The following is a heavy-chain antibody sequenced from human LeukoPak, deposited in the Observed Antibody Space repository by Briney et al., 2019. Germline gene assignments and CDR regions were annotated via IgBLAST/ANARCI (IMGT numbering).Heavy chain of an antibody. CDR1: GFNFRLYS. CDR2: ITSSSKTT. CDR3: ARDVTMVRRYYYNGMGV. Sequence: GGSLRLSCAASGFNFRLYSMNWVRQAPGKGLEWISYITSSSKTTYYAPSVKGRFTISRDNAKNSLYLQMNSLRAEDTAVYYCARDVTMVRRYYYNGMGVWGQGTTVTVSS. D-gene: IGHD3-10*01. V-gene: IGHV3-48*01. J-gene: IGHJ6*02.